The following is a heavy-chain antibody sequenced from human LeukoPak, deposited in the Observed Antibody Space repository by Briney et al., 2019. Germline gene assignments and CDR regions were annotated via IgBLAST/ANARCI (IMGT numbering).Heavy chain of an antibody. D-gene: IGHD1-26*01. CDR3: ARDIGSSGSFGYFDY. CDR1: GFTFNTYA. CDR2: ISYDGSDK. V-gene: IGHV3-30*03. J-gene: IGHJ4*02. Sequence: GGSLRLSCEASGFTFNTYAMHWVRQPPGKGLEWVALISYDGSDKIYTDSVKGRFTISRDNSESTLYLQMDSLRAEDTAVYYCARDIGSSGSFGYFDYWGQGTLVTVSS.